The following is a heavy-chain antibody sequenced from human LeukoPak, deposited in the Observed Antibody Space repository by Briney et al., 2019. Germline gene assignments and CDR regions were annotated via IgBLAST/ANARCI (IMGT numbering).Heavy chain of an antibody. CDR1: GFTFDDYA. J-gene: IGHJ3*02. CDR2: ISWNSGSI. Sequence: GGSLRLSCAASGFTFDDYAMHWVRQAPGKGLEWVSGISWNSGSIVYADSVKGRFTISRDNAKNSLYLQMNSLRAEDTALYYCAKDTYGSGSGYDAFDIWGQGTMVTVSS. D-gene: IGHD3-10*01. V-gene: IGHV3-9*01. CDR3: AKDTYGSGSGYDAFDI.